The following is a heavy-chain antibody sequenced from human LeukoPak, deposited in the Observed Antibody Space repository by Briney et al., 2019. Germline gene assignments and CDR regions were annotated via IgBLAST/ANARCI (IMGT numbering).Heavy chain of an antibody. CDR2: IYYSGST. V-gene: IGHV4-59*08. CDR3: ARRASGCSGGSCYPHFDY. J-gene: IGHJ4*02. Sequence: SETLSLTCTVSGGSISSYYWSWIRRPPGKGLEWIGYIYYSGSTNHNPSLKSRVTISVDTSKNQFSLKLSSVTAADTAVYYCARRASGCSGGSCYPHFDYWGQGTLVTVSS. CDR1: GGSISSYY. D-gene: IGHD2-15*01.